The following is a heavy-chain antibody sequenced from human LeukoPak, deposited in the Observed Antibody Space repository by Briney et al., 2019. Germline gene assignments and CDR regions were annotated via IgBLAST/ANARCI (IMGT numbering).Heavy chain of an antibody. D-gene: IGHD3-22*01. CDR2: IYYSGST. CDR3: ARVDSSGYLVYAFDI. V-gene: IGHV4-59*01. CDR1: GFTFSSYW. J-gene: IGHJ3*02. Sequence: GSLRLSCAASGFTFSSYWMSWIRQPPGKGLEWIGYIYYSGSTNYNPSLKSRVTISVDTSKNQFSLKLSSVTAADTAVYYCARVDSSGYLVYAFDIWGQGTMVTVSS.